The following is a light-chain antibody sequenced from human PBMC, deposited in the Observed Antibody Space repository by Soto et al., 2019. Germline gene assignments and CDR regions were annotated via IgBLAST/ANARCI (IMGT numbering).Light chain of an antibody. CDR3: AAWDDTLNGLV. CDR2: RAS. V-gene: IGLV1-47*01. J-gene: IGLJ2*01. CDR1: SSNIGSNY. Sequence: SVLTQPPSASGTPGQRVTISCSGSSSNIGSNYVYWYQQVPGTAPRLLMYRASQRPSGVPDRFSGSKSGTSASLAISGLRSEDEAAYYCAAWDDTLNGLVFGGGTKLTVL.